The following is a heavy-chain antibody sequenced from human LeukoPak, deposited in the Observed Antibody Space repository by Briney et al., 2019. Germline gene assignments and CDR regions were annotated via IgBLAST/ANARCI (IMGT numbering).Heavy chain of an antibody. CDR2: IIPILGIA. Sequence: GASVKVSYKASGGTFSSYAISWVRQAPGQGLEWMGRIIPILGIANYAQKFQGRVTITAGKSTSTAYMELSSLRSEDTAVYYCARAGYNWNDEGDYWGQGTLVTVSS. V-gene: IGHV1-69*04. D-gene: IGHD1-20*01. CDR1: GGTFSSYA. J-gene: IGHJ4*02. CDR3: ARAGYNWNDEGDY.